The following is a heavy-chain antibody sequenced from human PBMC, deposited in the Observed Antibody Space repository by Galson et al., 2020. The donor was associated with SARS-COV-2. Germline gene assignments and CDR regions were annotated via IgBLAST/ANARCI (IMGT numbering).Heavy chain of an antibody. CDR2: ISNDGSNI. V-gene: IGHV3-30*04. CDR3: ARDVDDYGDQADY. Sequence: GESLKISCAASGLTFSTYAMHWVRQAPGKGLEWVAVISNDGSNIYYGDSVKGRFTISRDNSKNTLYLQMSSLRVDDTAVYYCARDVDDYGDQADYWGQGTLVTVSS. J-gene: IGHJ4*02. CDR1: GLTFSTYA. D-gene: IGHD4-17*01.